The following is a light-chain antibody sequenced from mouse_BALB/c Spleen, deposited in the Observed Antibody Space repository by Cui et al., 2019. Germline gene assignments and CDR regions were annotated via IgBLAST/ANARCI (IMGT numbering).Light chain of an antibody. CDR3: QQWSSNPLT. V-gene: IGKV4-68*01. Sequence: VLTSSPALMFASPGEKVTMTCSASSSVSYMYWYQQKPRSSPKPWIYLTSNLASGVPARFSGSGSGTSYSLTISSMEAEDAATYYCQQWSSNPLTFGAGTKLELK. J-gene: IGKJ5*01. CDR2: LTS. CDR1: SSVSY.